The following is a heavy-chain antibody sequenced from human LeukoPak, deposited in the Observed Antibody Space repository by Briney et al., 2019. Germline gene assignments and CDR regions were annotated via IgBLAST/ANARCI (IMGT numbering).Heavy chain of an antibody. CDR1: GGSISSGDYY. D-gene: IGHD3-3*01. Sequence: SETLSLTCTVSGGSISSGDYYWSWIRQPPGKGLEWIGYIYYSGSTYYNPSLKSRVTISVDTSKNQFSLKLSSVTAADTAVYYCASRNLRRITIFGVVNGYFDYWGQGTLVTVSS. J-gene: IGHJ4*02. CDR3: ASRNLRRITIFGVVNGYFDY. CDR2: IYYSGST. V-gene: IGHV4-30-4*08.